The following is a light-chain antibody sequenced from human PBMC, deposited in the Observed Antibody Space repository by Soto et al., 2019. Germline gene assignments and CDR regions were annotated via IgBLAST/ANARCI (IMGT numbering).Light chain of an antibody. CDR3: QQFGSVPLT. CDR2: DVS. J-gene: IGKJ4*01. CDR1: QDIGNS. Sequence: DIQMTQSPSSLSASIGDRVTITCQASQDIGNSLNWYQQKSGKAPNLLIYDVSRLGAGVPSRFSGNSSRTNFRLTISDLQREDVATYYCQQFGSVPLTFGGGTKVEIK. V-gene: IGKV1-33*01.